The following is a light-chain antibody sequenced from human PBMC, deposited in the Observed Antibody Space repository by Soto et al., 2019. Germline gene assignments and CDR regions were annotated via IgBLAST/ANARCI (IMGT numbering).Light chain of an antibody. Sequence: EIVLTQSPATLSLSPGERAILSCRASQRISSYLAWYQQRPGQAPRLLIYDASNRATGIPARFSGSGSGTDFTLTISSLEPEDFAFYYCQQRSNWPITVGQGTRLEIK. CDR2: DAS. J-gene: IGKJ5*01. V-gene: IGKV3-11*01. CDR1: QRISSY. CDR3: QQRSNWPIT.